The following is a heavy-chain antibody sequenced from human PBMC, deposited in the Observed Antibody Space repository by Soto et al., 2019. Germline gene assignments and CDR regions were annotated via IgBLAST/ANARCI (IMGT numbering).Heavy chain of an antibody. J-gene: IGHJ5*02. CDR2: IWYDGSNK. CDR1: GFTFSSYG. D-gene: IGHD1-7*01. V-gene: IGHV3-33*01. Sequence: GGSLRLSCAASGFTFSSYGMHWVRQAPGKGLEWVAVIWYDGSNKYYADSVKGRSTISRDNSKNTLYLQMNSLRAEDTAVYYCARGNWDWNPLSDWFDPWGQGTLVTVSS. CDR3: ARGNWDWNPLSDWFDP.